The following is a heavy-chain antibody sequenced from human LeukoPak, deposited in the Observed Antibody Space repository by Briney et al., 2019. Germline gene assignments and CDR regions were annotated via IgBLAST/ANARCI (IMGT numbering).Heavy chain of an antibody. CDR3: AKDSSSRQYYYYCMDV. V-gene: IGHV3-30*02. Sequence: GGSLRLSCAASGFTFSSYGMHWVRQAPGKGLEWVAFIRYDGSNKYYADSVKGRFTISRDNSKNTLYLQMNSLRAEDAAVYYCAKDSSSRQYYYYCMDVWGKGTTVTVSS. CDR1: GFTFSSYG. CDR2: IRYDGSNK. J-gene: IGHJ6*03. D-gene: IGHD6-6*01.